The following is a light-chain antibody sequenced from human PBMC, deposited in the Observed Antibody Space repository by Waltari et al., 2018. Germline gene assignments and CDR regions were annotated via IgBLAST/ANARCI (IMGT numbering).Light chain of an antibody. J-gene: IGKJ4*01. CDR3: QQYHTWPLT. CDR1: QSVTRN. Sequence: EIVMTQSPATLSVSPGKRATLPCRASQSVTRNLAWYQQKPGQAPRLLIHDGSTRATGIPARFSGSGSGTEFTLTISSLQSDDFAVYSCQQYHTWPLTFGGGTKVEI. V-gene: IGKV3-15*01. CDR2: DGS.